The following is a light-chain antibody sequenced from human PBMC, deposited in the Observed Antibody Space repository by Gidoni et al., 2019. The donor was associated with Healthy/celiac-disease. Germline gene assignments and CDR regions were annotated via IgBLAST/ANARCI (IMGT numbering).Light chain of an antibody. J-gene: IGKJ2*04. V-gene: IGKV1-5*03. CDR2: QAS. Sequence: DIQMTQSPSTLSASVGDRVTITCRASQSISSWLAWYQQKPGKAPTLLIYQASSLESGVPYRFSGSGSGTEFTLTISRLQPDDFATYYCQQYNSYPCSFGQGTKLEIK. CDR3: QQYNSYPCS. CDR1: QSISSW.